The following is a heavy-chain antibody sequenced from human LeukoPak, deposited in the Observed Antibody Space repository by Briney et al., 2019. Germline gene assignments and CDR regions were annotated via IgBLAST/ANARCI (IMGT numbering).Heavy chain of an antibody. D-gene: IGHD3-22*01. CDR2: IRYDGSNK. CDR3: AKTYYYDSSGYPPTDY. V-gene: IGHV3-30*02. CDR1: GFTFSSYG. Sequence: PGGSLRLSCAASGFTFSSYGMHWVRQAPGKGLEWVAFIRYDGSNKYYADSVKGRFTISRDNSKNTLYLQMNSLRAEDTAVYYCAKTYYYDSSGYPPTDYWGQGTLVTVSS. J-gene: IGHJ4*02.